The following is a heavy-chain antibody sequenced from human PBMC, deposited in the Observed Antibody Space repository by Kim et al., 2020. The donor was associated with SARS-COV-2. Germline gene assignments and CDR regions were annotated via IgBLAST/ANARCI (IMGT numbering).Heavy chain of an antibody. CDR2: IYPGSST. D-gene: IGHD2-21*02. CDR3: ARWACSGDCYYYYNGMDV. V-gene: IGHV3-53*01. CDR1: GFTVSSDY. J-gene: IGHJ6*02. Sequence: GGSLRLSCAASGFTVSSDYMSWVRQAPGKGLEWVSVIYPGSSTQYADSVKGRFTISRDNSKNTLYLQMNSLRGDDTAVYYCARWACSGDCYYYYNGMDVWGQGTKVTVSS.